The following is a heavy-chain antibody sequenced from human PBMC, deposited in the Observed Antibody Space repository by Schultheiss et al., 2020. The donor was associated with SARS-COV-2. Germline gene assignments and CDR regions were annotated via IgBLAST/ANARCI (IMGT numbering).Heavy chain of an antibody. V-gene: IGHV3-66*01. J-gene: IGHJ4*02. CDR1: GFTVSSIY. CDR2: IYGGGNT. D-gene: IGHD5-24*01. CDR3: ARGQWGGEQMATTILDY. Sequence: GGSLRLSCAASGFTVSSIYMTWVRQAPGKGLEWVSVIYGGGNTYYADSVKGRFTISRDNSKNTLYLQMNNLRAEDTAIYYCARGQWGGEQMATTILDYWGQGTLVTVSS.